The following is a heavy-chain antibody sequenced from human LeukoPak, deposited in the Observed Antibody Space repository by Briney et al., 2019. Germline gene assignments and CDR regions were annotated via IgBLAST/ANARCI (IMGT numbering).Heavy chain of an antibody. Sequence: PSETLSLTCTVSGGSISSYYWSWIRQPPGKGLEWIGYIYYSGSTNYNPSLKSRVTISVDTSKNQFSLKLSSVTAADTAVYYCARDNSVVAATTYFDYCGQGTLVTVSS. V-gene: IGHV4-59*01. D-gene: IGHD2-15*01. CDR1: GGSISSYY. CDR2: IYYSGST. J-gene: IGHJ4*02. CDR3: ARDNSVVAATTYFDY.